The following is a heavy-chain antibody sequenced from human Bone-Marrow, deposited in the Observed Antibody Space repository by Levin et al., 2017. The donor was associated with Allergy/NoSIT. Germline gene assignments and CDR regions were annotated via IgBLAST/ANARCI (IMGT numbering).Heavy chain of an antibody. D-gene: IGHD4-17*01. CDR2: VYHSGST. V-gene: IGHV4-38-2*01. CDR3: ASSGEDYGDHVDGMDL. Sequence: KSSETLSLTCAVSGYSISSGYYWAWIRQPPGKGLEWIGSVYHSGSTYYNPSLKSRVTMSLDTSKNHFSLKLSSVTAADTAVYYCASSGEDYGDHVDGMDLWGQGTTVTVSS. CDR1: GYSISSGYY. J-gene: IGHJ6*02.